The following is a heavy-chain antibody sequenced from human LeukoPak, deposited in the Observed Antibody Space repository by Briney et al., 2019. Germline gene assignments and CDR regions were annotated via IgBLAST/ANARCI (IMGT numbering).Heavy chain of an antibody. CDR2: INHSGST. CDR3: AKYDSDIARLDP. CDR1: GGSFSGYY. Sequence: PSETLSLTCAVYGGSFSGYYWSWIRQPPGKGLEWIGEINHSGSTNYNPSLKSRVTISLDTSKKQFSLKLSSVTAADTAMYYCAKYDSDIARLDPWGQGTLVTVS. V-gene: IGHV4-34*01. J-gene: IGHJ5*02. D-gene: IGHD3-22*01.